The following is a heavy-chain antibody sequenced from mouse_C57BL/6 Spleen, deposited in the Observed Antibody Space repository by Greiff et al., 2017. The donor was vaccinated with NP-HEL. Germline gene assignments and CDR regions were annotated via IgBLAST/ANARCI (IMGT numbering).Heavy chain of an antibody. D-gene: IGHD4-1*01. CDR1: GFTFSSYA. V-gene: IGHV5-4*01. CDR2: ISDGGSYT. Sequence: EVQGVESGGGLVKPGGSLKLSCAASGFTFSSYAMSWVRQTPEKRLEWVATISDGGSYTYYPDNVKGRFTISRDNAKNNLYLQMSHLKSEDTAMYYCARDWELDYWGQGTTLTVSS. J-gene: IGHJ2*01. CDR3: ARDWELDY.